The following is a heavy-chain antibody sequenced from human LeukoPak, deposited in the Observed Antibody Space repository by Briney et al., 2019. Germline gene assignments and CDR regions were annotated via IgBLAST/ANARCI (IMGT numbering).Heavy chain of an antibody. CDR1: GFPFSSYA. D-gene: IGHD2-2*01. V-gene: IGHV3-30-3*01. Sequence: PGGSLRLSCAASGFPFSSYAMHWVRQAPGKGLEWLAVISFDGSNKYYADSVKGRFTISRDNSKNTLFLQMNSLRAEDTAVYYCATVPVLPDIVVVPAAMPAGEPFDYWGQGTLVTVSS. CDR3: ATVPVLPDIVVVPAAMPAGEPFDY. CDR2: ISFDGSNK. J-gene: IGHJ4*02.